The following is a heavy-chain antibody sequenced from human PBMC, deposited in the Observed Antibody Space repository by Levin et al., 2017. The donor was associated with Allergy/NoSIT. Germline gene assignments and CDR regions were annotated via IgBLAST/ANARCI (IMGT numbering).Heavy chain of an antibody. V-gene: IGHV4-31*03. CDR1: GGSISSGGYY. CDR3: ARGTVDFNNWFDP. J-gene: IGHJ5*02. D-gene: IGHD1-7*01. CDR2: IYYSGST. Sequence: SQTLSLTCTVSGGSISSGGYYWSWIRQHPGKGLEWIGYIYYSGSTYYNPSLKSRVTISVDTSKNQFSLKLSSVTAADTAVYYCARGTVDFNNWFDPWGQGTLVTVSS.